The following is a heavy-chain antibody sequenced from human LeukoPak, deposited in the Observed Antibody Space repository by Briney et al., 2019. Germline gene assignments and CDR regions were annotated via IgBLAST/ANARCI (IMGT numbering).Heavy chain of an antibody. CDR1: GFTFSGSA. CDR2: IRSKANSYAT. D-gene: IGHD1-26*01. Sequence: HPGGSLRLSCAASGFTFSGSAMHWDRQASGKGLEWVGRIRSKANSYATAYAASVKGRFTISRDDSKNTAYLQMNSLKTEDTAVYYCTVCIDDYYYYYMDVWGKGTTVTVSS. V-gene: IGHV3-73*01. CDR3: TVCIDDYYYYYMDV. J-gene: IGHJ6*03.